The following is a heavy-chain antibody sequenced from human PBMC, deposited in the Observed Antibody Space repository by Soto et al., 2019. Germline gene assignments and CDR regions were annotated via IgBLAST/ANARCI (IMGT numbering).Heavy chain of an antibody. CDR3: ARGTYRSKTDFDY. CDR1: GFTFSDYY. V-gene: IGHV3-11*01. Sequence: PGWSLRLSCAASGFTFSDYYMTWIRQAPGSGLEWVSYISSSSGTISYANSVKVRFTISRDNAQNSLYLQMTSLRAEDTAVYYCARGTYRSKTDFDYWGQGTLVTVSS. D-gene: IGHD6-13*01. J-gene: IGHJ4*02. CDR2: ISSSSGTI.